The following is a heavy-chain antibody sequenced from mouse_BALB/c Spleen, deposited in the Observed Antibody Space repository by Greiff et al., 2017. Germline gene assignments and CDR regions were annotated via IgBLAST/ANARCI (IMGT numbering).Heavy chain of an antibody. Sequence: VKLVESGPGLVAPSQSLSITCTVSGFSLSRYSVHWVRQPPGKGLEWLGMIWGGGSTDYNSALKSRLSISKDNSKSQVFLKMNSLQTDDTAMYYCARIPTLGREFAYWGQGTLVTVSA. CDR1: GFSLSRYS. D-gene: IGHD4-1*01. CDR2: IWGGGST. J-gene: IGHJ3*01. CDR3: ARIPTLGREFAY. V-gene: IGHV2-6-4*01.